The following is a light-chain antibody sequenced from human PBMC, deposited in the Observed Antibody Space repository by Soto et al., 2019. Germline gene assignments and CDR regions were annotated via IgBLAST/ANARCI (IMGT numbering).Light chain of an antibody. Sequence: DIQMTQSPSTVSAYVGDSVTITCRASQSITTWLAWYQQRPGKAPKLLIYKASSLESGVPSRFSGSGSGTEFTLTISSLQPDDFATYYCQQYNSYSRTFGQGTKVDIK. CDR2: KAS. CDR1: QSITTW. CDR3: QQYNSYSRT. J-gene: IGKJ1*01. V-gene: IGKV1-5*03.